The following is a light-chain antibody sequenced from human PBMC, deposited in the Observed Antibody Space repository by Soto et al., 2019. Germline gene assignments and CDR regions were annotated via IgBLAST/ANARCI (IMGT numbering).Light chain of an antibody. CDR2: DVS. V-gene: IGLV2-14*01. CDR3: CSFTRDNNQV. CDR1: SSDVGGYNY. J-gene: IGLJ2*01. Sequence: QSVPTQPASVSRSPGQSITISCTGTSSDVGGYNYVSWYQQHPGKAPKLMIFDVSNRPSGVSSRFSGSKSGNTASLTISGLQAEDEADYYCCSFTRDNNQVFGGGTKVTVL.